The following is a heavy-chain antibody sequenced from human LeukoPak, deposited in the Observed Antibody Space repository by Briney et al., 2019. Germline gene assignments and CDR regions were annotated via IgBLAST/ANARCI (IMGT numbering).Heavy chain of an antibody. Sequence: ASVKVSCKASGYTFTSYYMHWVRQAPGQGLEWMGLINPNGGSTTCAQKFQGRVTLTRDTSTSTVYMNLSSLRPEDTAVYSCARGNPPYYFNYWGQGTLVTVSS. D-gene: IGHD1-14*01. CDR1: GYTFTSYY. V-gene: IGHV1-46*01. J-gene: IGHJ4*02. CDR2: INPNGGST. CDR3: ARGNPPYYFNY.